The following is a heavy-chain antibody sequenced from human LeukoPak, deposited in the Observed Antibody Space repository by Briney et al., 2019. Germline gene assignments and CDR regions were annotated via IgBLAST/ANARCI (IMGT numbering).Heavy chain of an antibody. D-gene: IGHD4-17*01. CDR2: ISWNSGSI. CDR1: GFTFDDYA. CDR3: AKDKSSGGDYVGYFDL. V-gene: IGHV3-9*01. Sequence: GGSLRLSCAASGFTFDDYAMHWVRQAPGKGLEWVSGISWNSGSIGYADSVKGRFTISRDNAKNSLYLQMNSLRAEDTALYYCAKDKSSGGDYVGYFDLWGRGTLVTVSS. J-gene: IGHJ2*01.